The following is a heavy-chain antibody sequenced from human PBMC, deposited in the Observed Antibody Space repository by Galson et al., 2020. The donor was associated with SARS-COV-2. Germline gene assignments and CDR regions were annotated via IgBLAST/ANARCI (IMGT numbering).Heavy chain of an antibody. D-gene: IGHD4-4*01. Sequence: SQTLSLTPAIPGDTVSNNSAASSWIRQPPSRGIEWLGRTYYRSKWYNDSAVSVKSRITINPDTSKNQFSLHLNSVTPEDTAVYYCARDHVYSYGYWGQGTLVTVSS. CDR2: TYYRSKWYN. V-gene: IGHV6-1*01. CDR3: ARDHVYSYGY. J-gene: IGHJ4*02. CDR1: GDTVSNNSAA.